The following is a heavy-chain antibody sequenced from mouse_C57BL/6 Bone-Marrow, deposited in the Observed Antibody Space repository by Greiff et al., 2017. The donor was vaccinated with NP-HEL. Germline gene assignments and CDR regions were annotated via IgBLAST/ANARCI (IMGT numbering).Heavy chain of an antibody. Sequence: QVQLQQPGAELVMPGASVKLSCKASGYTFTSYWMHWVKQRPGQGLEWIGEIDPSDSYTNYNQKFKGKFTLTVDKSSSTAYMQLSSLTSEDSAVYYCARKITTVVADWYFDVWGTGTTVTVSS. D-gene: IGHD1-1*01. J-gene: IGHJ1*03. CDR1: GYTFTSYW. CDR3: ARKITTVVADWYFDV. CDR2: IDPSDSYT. V-gene: IGHV1-69*01.